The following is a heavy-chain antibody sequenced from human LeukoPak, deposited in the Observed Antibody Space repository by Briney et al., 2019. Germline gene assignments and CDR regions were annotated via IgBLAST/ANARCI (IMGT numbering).Heavy chain of an antibody. J-gene: IGHJ5*02. CDR3: ARDDRGNWFDP. D-gene: IGHD3-10*01. Sequence: GGSLRLSCAATGFTFRSYWMSWVRQAQGKGMEWVANIKQDGSEKYCVDSVKGRFTISRDNAKNSLYLQMNSLRAEDTAVYYCARDDRGNWFDPWGQGTLVTVSS. CDR1: GFTFRSYW. CDR2: IKQDGSEK. V-gene: IGHV3-7*01.